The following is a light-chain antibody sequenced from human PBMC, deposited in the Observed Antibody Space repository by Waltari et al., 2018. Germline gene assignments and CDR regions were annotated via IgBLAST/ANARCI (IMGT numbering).Light chain of an antibody. CDR2: DDK. Sequence: QSALAQPASVSGSPGQSITISCTGTIDDIGSYDLVSWYQHHPVTPPKLIMYDDKKRPSVSSARFSGSKSVNTASLTSSGLQTEDEADYYCSSYAGLKTVIFGGGTKVIVL. CDR3: SSYAGLKTVI. V-gene: IGLV2-23*01. CDR1: IDDIGSYDL. J-gene: IGLJ2*01.